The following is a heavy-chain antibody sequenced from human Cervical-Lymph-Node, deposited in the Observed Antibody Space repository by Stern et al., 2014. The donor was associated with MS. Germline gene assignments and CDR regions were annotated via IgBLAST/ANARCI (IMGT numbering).Heavy chain of an antibody. CDR1: GGSISSGSYY. Sequence: QVQLQESGPGLVKPSQTLSLTCTVSGGSISSGSYYWSWIRQPAGKGLEWIGRIYTSGSTQNNPSLKGRVTISVDMSKSQYSLKLTAVTAADTAVYYCAREVVVADNNWFDPWGQGTLVTVSS. CDR3: AREVVVADNNWFDP. J-gene: IGHJ5*02. D-gene: IGHD3-22*01. V-gene: IGHV4-61*02. CDR2: IYTSGST.